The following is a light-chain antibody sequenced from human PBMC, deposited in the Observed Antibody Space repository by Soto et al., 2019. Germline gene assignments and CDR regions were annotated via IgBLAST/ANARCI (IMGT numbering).Light chain of an antibody. J-gene: IGLJ2*01. CDR2: DVS. V-gene: IGLV2-14*01. CDR3: SSYTSSSTLVV. CDR1: SSDIGGYNY. Sequence: QSALTQPASVSGSPGQSITISCTGTSSDIGGYNYVSWYQQHPGKAPKLMIYDVSNRPSGVSNRFSGSKSGNTASLTISGLQAEDEADYYCSSYTSSSTLVVLGGGTKVT.